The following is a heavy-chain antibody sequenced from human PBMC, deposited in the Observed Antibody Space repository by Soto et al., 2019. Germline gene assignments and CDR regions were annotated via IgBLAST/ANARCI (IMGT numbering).Heavy chain of an antibody. CDR1: GYTFTSYA. CDR3: ARDEDYYYYGSGSYWNWFDP. Sequence: QVQLVQSGAEVKKPGASVKVSCKASGYTFTSYAMHWVRQAPGQRLEWMGWINAGNGNTKYSQQFPGRVTITRDTPASTAYMELSSLRSEDTAVYYCARDEDYYYYGSGSYWNWFDPWCQGTLVTVSS. J-gene: IGHJ5*02. D-gene: IGHD3-10*01. CDR2: INAGNGNT. V-gene: IGHV1-3*01.